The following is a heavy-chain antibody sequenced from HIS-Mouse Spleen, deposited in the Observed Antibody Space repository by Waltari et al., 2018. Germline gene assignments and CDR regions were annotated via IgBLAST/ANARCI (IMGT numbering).Heavy chain of an antibody. D-gene: IGHD3-22*01. CDR1: GFTVSSNY. CDR3: ARSYDSSGYYYYYYYYGMDV. V-gene: IGHV3-53*01. CDR2: IYSGGST. J-gene: IGHJ6*02. Sequence: EVQLVESGGGLIQPGGSLRLSCAASGFTVSSNYMSWVRQAPGTGREWVSVIYSGGSTYYADSVKGRFTISRDNSKNTLYLQMNSLRAEDTAVYYCARSYDSSGYYYYYYYYGMDVWGQGTTVTVSS.